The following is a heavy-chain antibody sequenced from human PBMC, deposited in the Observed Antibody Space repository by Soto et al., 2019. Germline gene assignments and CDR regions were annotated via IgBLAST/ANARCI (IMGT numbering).Heavy chain of an antibody. D-gene: IGHD3-10*01. J-gene: IGHJ4*02. CDR3: ARTDYGTAYFDH. V-gene: IGHV4-30-4*01. CDR2: IFYSGTA. Sequence: SETLSLTCTVSGDSISSGTHYWSWIRQPPGKGLEWIGYIFYSGTAYYNPSLKSRLTISVDTSKNQFSLKLSSVTAADTAVYYCARTDYGTAYFDHWGQGSLVTVSS. CDR1: GDSISSGTHY.